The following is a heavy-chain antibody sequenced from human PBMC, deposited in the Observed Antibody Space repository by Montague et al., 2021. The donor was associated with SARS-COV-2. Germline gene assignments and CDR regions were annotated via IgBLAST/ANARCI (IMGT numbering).Heavy chain of an antibody. CDR1: GGSVSSGSYY. V-gene: IGHV4-61*01. J-gene: IGHJ6*02. CDR3: ARDPWRITIFGGVTRYGMDV. CDR2: IYYSGST. D-gene: IGHD3-3*01. Sequence: SETLSLTCIVSGGSVSSGSYYWSWIRQPPGKGLEWIGYIYYSGSTNYNPSLKSLVTISVDTSKNQFSLKLSSVTAADTAVYYCARDPWRITIFGGVTRYGMDVWGQGTTVTVSS.